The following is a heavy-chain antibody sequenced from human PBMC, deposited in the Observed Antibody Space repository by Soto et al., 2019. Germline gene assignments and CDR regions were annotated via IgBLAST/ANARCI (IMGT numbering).Heavy chain of an antibody. Sequence: ASVKVSCKASGYTFTSYAMHWVRQAPGQRLEWMGWINAGNGNTKYSQKFQGRVTITRDTSASTAYMELSSLRSEDTAVYYCARELQKPSIVVVIVEGYDAFDIWGQGTMVTVSS. CDR1: GYTFTSYA. J-gene: IGHJ3*02. V-gene: IGHV1-3*01. CDR2: INAGNGNT. CDR3: ARELQKPSIVVVIVEGYDAFDI. D-gene: IGHD3-22*01.